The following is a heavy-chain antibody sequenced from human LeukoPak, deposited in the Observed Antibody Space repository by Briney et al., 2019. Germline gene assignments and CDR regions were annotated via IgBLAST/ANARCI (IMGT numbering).Heavy chain of an antibody. Sequence: GRSLRLSCAASGLTFDDYAMHWVRQAPGKGLEWVSGISWNSGSIGYADSVKGRFTISRDNAKNSLYLQMNSLRVEDTAFYYCAKDESVVVTGRFDYWGQGTLVTVSS. J-gene: IGHJ4*02. D-gene: IGHD2-21*02. CDR3: AKDESVVVTGRFDY. CDR1: GLTFDDYA. V-gene: IGHV3-9*01. CDR2: ISWNSGSI.